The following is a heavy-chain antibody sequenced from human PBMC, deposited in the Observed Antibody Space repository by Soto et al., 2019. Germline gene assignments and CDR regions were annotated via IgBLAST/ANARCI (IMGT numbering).Heavy chain of an antibody. CDR1: GGPFISYA. V-gene: IGHV1-69*01. Sequence: VKVSCKASGGPFISYAIIWVRQAPGQGLEWMGGIIPIFGTANYAQKFQGRVTITADESTSTAYMELSSLRSEDTAVYYCARDHGYSRSNFDCYYYGMDVWGQGTTVTVSS. CDR2: IIPIFGTA. CDR3: ARDHGYSRSNFDCYYYGMDV. D-gene: IGHD6-6*01. J-gene: IGHJ6*02.